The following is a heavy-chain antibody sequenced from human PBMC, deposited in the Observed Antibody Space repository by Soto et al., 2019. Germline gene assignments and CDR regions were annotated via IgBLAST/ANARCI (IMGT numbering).Heavy chain of an antibody. CDR3: ARDQVVVVPAAWDWFDP. CDR1: GGSISSGGYY. J-gene: IGHJ5*02. D-gene: IGHD2-2*01. Sequence: PSETISITCTVSGGSISSGGYYWTWIRQHPGKGLEWIGYIYYSGSTYYNPSLKSRVTISVDTSKNQFSLKLSSVTAADTAVYYCARDQVVVVPAAWDWFDPWGQGTLVTVSS. V-gene: IGHV4-31*03. CDR2: IYYSGST.